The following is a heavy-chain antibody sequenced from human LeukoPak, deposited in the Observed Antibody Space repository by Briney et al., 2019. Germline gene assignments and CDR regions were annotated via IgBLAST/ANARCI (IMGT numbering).Heavy chain of an antibody. Sequence: GRSLRLSCAASGFTFSSYAMHWVRQAPGKGLEWVAVISYDGSNKYYADSVKGRFTISRDNSNNTLYLQMNSLRAEDTAVYYCARPRRGYGTHDAFDIWGQGTMVTVSS. CDR2: ISYDGSNK. D-gene: IGHD6-25*01. J-gene: IGHJ3*02. V-gene: IGHV3-30*04. CDR1: GFTFSSYA. CDR3: ARPRRGYGTHDAFDI.